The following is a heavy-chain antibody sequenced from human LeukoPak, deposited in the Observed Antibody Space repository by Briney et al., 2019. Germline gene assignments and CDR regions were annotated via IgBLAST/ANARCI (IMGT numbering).Heavy chain of an antibody. J-gene: IGHJ6*03. CDR3: ARVEEGYGSGRRGNFYYYYMDV. D-gene: IGHD3-10*01. V-gene: IGHV4-38-2*02. CDR2: IYHSGLI. Sequence: SETLSHTCTVSGYSISSGYYWGWIRQPPGKGLEWIANIYHSGLIYYNPSLKSRITISVDTSKNQFSLKLSSVTTADTAVYYCARVEEGYGSGRRGNFYYYYMDVWGKGTTVTISS. CDR1: GYSISSGYY.